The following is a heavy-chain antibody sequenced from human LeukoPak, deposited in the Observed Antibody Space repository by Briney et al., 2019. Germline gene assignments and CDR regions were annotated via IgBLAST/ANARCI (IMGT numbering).Heavy chain of an antibody. CDR1: GFSFSDYA. J-gene: IGHJ4*02. CDR3: AKANWVSNADAVW. V-gene: IGHV3-23*01. CDR2: IRGGGEI. D-gene: IGHD1-1*01. Sequence: QPGGSLRLSCAASGFSFSDYAMSWVRQAPARGPGGVSSIRGGGEIFYADSVKGRFTLSRDDSRNTVYLQLNNLRVEDTAIYYCAKANWVSNADAVWWGQGTQVTVSS.